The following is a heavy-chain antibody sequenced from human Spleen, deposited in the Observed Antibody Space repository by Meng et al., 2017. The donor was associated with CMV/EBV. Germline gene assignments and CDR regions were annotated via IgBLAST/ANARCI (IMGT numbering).Heavy chain of an antibody. CDR3: AREMWLAQGGLIGFDY. V-gene: IGHV3-48*04. Sequence: GGSLRLSCAASGFTFSSYSMNWVRQAPGKGLEWVSYISTSGSTIYYADSLKGRISVSRDNGKNTLYLHMSSLRGEDTAVYYCAREMWLAQGGLIGFDYWGQGTRVTVSS. D-gene: IGHD6-19*01. CDR1: GFTFSSYS. CDR2: ISTSGSTI. J-gene: IGHJ4*02.